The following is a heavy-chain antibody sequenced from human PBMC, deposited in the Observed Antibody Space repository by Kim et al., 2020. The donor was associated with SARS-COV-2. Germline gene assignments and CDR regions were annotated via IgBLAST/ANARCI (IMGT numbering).Heavy chain of an antibody. J-gene: IGHJ4*02. V-gene: IGHV3-30*04. CDR1: GFTFSSYA. Sequence: GGSLRLSCAASGFTFSSYAMHWVRQAPGKGLEWVAVISYDGSNKYYADSVKGRFTISRDNSKNTLYLQMNSLRAEDTAVYYCARGRGYSYGYGWGSIGGGFDYWGQGTLVTVSS. CDR2: ISYDGSNK. D-gene: IGHD5-18*01. CDR3: ARGRGYSYGYGWGSIGGGFDY.